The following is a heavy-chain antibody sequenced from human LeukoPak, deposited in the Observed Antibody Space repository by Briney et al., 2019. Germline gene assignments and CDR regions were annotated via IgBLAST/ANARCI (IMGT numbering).Heavy chain of an antibody. CDR3: ANGWSPDY. CDR2: ISGSGGST. J-gene: IGHJ4*02. V-gene: IGHV3-23*01. Sequence: GGSLRLSCAASGFTFSSYAMSWVRQAPGKGLEWVSGISGSGGSTYYADSVKGRFTIFRDSSKNTLYLQMNSLRAEDTAVYHCANGWSPDYWGRGTLVTVSS. CDR1: GFTFSSYA. D-gene: IGHD2-15*01.